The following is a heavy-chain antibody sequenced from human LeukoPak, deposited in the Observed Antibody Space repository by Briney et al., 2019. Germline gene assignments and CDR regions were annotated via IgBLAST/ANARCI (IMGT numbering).Heavy chain of an antibody. J-gene: IGHJ4*02. CDR1: GLTFSSLS. CDR2: ISSSSSSTI. D-gene: IGHD4-17*01. CDR3: AREAYGDHPFDY. Sequence: QPGGSLRPSCAAPGLTFSSLSMNWVRQAPGKGREWVSYISSSSSSTIYYADSVKGRFTISRDNAKNSLYLQMNSLRAEDTAVYYCAREAYGDHPFDYWGQGTLVTVSS. V-gene: IGHV3-48*04.